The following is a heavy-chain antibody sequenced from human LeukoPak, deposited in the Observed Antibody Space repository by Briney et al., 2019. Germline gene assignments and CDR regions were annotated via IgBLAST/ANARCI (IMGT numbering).Heavy chain of an antibody. J-gene: IGHJ6*03. Sequence: PGGSLRLSCAASGFTFSSYAMHWVRQAPGKGLEWVAVISYDGSNKYYADSVKGRFTISRDNSKNTLYLQMNSLRAEDTAVYYCARDPAFSTEDYYYMDVWGKGTTVTVSS. CDR2: ISYDGSNK. V-gene: IGHV3-30*04. CDR3: ARDPAFSTEDYYYMDV. CDR1: GFTFSSYA. D-gene: IGHD1-14*01.